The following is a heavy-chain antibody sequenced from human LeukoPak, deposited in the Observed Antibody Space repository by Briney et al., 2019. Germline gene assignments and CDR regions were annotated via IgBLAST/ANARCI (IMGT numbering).Heavy chain of an antibody. CDR3: AKDSSGSYYYYGMDV. Sequence: GGSLRLSCAASGFTFSSCGMHWVRQAPGKGLEWMAVISYDGSNKYYADSVKGRFTISRDNSKNTLYLQMNSLRAEDTAVYYCAKDSSGSYYYYGMDVWGQGTTVTVSS. V-gene: IGHV3-30*18. CDR1: GFTFSSCG. D-gene: IGHD1-26*01. CDR2: ISYDGSNK. J-gene: IGHJ6*02.